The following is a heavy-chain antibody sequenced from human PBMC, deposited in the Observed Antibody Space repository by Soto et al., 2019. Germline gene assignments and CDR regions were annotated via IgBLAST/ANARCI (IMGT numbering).Heavy chain of an antibody. Sequence: QVHLVQSGGEVKKPGASVKVSCKASGYTFNRHGITWVRQAPGQGLEWMGWISGYNGDINYEQKFQGRVTLISDTLTSTVYLELKSRRFDDTAVYYCARVRIVGAREIDFWGQGTLVTVSS. CDR1: GYTFNRHG. D-gene: IGHD1-26*01. CDR3: ARVRIVGAREIDF. CDR2: ISGYNGDI. V-gene: IGHV1-18*04. J-gene: IGHJ4*02.